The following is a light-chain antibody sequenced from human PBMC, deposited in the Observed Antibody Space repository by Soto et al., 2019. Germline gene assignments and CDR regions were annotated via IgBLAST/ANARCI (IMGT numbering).Light chain of an antibody. J-gene: IGLJ1*01. CDR1: SSNIGTSS. Sequence: QSVLTQPNSASGTPGQRVTISCSGSSSNIGTSSVHWFQQLPGTAPKLLISTTNQRPSGVPERFSGSKSGTSASLAISGLQSEDEADYYCAAWDDSLNGHVFGTGTKLTVL. CDR3: AAWDDSLNGHV. V-gene: IGLV1-44*01. CDR2: TTN.